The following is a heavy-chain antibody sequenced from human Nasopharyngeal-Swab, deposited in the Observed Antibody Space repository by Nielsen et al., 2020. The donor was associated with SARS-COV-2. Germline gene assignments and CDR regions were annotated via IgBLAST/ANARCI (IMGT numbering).Heavy chain of an antibody. CDR1: GFTFSSYA. V-gene: IGHV3-23*01. J-gene: IGHJ6*02. CDR2: ISGSGGST. Sequence: GESLKISCAASGFTFSSYAMSWVRQAPGKELEWVSAISGSGGSTYYADSVKGRFTISRDNSKNTLYLQMNSLRAEDTAVYYCASNPPSGYDSSGYYRYGMDVWGQGTTVTVSS. CDR3: ASNPPSGYDSSGYYRYGMDV. D-gene: IGHD3-22*01.